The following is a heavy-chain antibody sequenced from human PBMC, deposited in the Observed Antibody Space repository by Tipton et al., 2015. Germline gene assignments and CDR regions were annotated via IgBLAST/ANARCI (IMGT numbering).Heavy chain of an antibody. CDR1: GFSFGDYT. J-gene: IGHJ4*02. CDR3: AKSRHAGYSSSWFTK. D-gene: IGHD6-13*01. CDR2: IRTNAYGATT. Sequence: SLRLSCSGSGFSFGDYTLSWFRQAPGKGLEWIGFIRTNAYGATTTYSASVKDRFKISRDDSNRIAYLQMNSLKIEDTAVYFCAKSRHAGYSSSWFTKWGQGTLVTVSS. V-gene: IGHV3-49*01.